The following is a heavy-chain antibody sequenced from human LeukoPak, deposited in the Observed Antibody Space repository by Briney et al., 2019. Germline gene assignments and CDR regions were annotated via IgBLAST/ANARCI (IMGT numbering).Heavy chain of an antibody. Sequence: GSLRLSCAASGFTFTSYAMSWVRQAPGKGLEWVSVISGSGGSTYYADSVKGRFTISRDNSKNTLYLQMNSLRAEDTAVYYCAKGPLLTILGASNGMDVWGQGTTVTVSS. D-gene: IGHD3-3*01. CDR1: GFTFTSYA. CDR2: ISGSGGST. CDR3: AKGPLLTILGASNGMDV. J-gene: IGHJ6*02. V-gene: IGHV3-23*01.